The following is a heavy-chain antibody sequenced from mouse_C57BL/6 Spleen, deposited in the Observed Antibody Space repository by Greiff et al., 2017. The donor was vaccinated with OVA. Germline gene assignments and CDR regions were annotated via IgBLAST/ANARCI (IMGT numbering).Heavy chain of an antibody. CDR2: IYPGDGDT. D-gene: IGHD1-1*01. V-gene: IGHV1-80*01. CDR1: GYAFSSYW. CDR3: ARGDYYGSEDYYAMDY. Sequence: QVQLQQSGAELVKPGASVKISCKASGYAFSSYWMNWVKQRPGKGLEWIGQIYPGDGDTNYNGKFKGKATLTADKSSSTAYMQLSSLTSEDSAVYFCARGDYYGSEDYYAMDYWGQGTSVTVSS. J-gene: IGHJ4*01.